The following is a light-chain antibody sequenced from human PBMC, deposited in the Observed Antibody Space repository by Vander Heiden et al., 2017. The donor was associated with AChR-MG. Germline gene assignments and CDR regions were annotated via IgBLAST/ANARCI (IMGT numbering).Light chain of an antibody. CDR3: QQSDSTPIT. CDR1: QSINSY. V-gene: IGKV1-39*01. Sequence: DIQMTQSPSSLSASVGDRVTITCRASQSINSYLNWYQQKPGRAPKLLIYTASSLESGVPSRFSGSGSGTDFTLTITGLQPEDFETYYCQQSDSTPITFGQGTRLEIK. J-gene: IGKJ5*01. CDR2: TAS.